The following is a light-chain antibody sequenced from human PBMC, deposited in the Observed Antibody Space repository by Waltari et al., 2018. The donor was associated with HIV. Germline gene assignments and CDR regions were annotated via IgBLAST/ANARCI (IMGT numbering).Light chain of an antibody. Sequence: DIALVQAPVSLSVSPGKSASISCRSSQSLLKTNGYYYLDWYLQKPGQSPQLLIYWASTRAPGVPDRFNGMGSGTDFTLTISRVQPEDVGVFYCMQSLQTPAFGQGTRMEI. V-gene: IGKV2-28*01. CDR3: MQSLQTPA. CDR2: WAS. CDR1: QSLLKTNGYYY. J-gene: IGKJ1*01.